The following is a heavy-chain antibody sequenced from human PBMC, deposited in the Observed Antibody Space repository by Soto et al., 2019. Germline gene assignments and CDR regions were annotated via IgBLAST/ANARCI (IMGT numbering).Heavy chain of an antibody. V-gene: IGHV4-38-2*01. CDR1: GYSISSGYF. J-gene: IGHJ4*02. CDR3: ARVAYSDRTGNYYCFDY. CDR2: WYRSGVT. D-gene: IGHD3-22*01. Sequence: SETLSLTCDVSGYSISSGYFWGWIRQPPGKGLEWIGSWYRSGVTYYNPSLKGRVTMSVDTSKNQFSLKLNSVTAADTAVYYCARVAYSDRTGNYYCFDYWGQGALVTVS.